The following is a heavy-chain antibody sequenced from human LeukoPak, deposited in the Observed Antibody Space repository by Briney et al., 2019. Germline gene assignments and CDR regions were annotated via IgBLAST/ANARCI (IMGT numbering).Heavy chain of an antibody. CDR2: IYYSGST. CDR3: ARVGGYYDSSGYPNWFDP. D-gene: IGHD3-22*01. J-gene: IGHJ5*02. V-gene: IGHV4-31*03. CDR1: GGSISSGGYF. Sequence: SETLSFTCTVSGGSISSGGYFWSWIRQHPGKGLEWIGSIYYSGSTYYNPSLKSRVIISVDTSKNQFSLKLSSVTAADTAVYYCARVGGYYDSSGYPNWFDPWGQGTLVTVSS.